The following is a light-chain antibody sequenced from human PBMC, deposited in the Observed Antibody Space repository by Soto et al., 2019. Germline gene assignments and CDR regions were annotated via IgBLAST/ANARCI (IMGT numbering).Light chain of an antibody. CDR2: GPT. J-gene: IGKJ5*01. CDR1: QSVTSNY. CDR3: QQYDKSPPIT. V-gene: IGKV3-20*01. Sequence: EIVLTQSPGTLSLSPGERATLSCRASQSVTSNYLAWYQQQPGQATRLLLHGPTSQATGIPDRFNGRGSGTDFPPTLRQLEPEDFAVYFCQQYDKSPPITFGQGTRLEIK.